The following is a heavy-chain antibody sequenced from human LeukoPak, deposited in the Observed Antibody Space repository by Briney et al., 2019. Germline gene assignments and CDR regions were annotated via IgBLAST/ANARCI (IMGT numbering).Heavy chain of an antibody. CDR2: IIPIFGTA. CDR3: ARDRLERHQSSRDFDY. J-gene: IGHJ4*02. V-gene: IGHV1-69*13. CDR1: GGTFSSYA. D-gene: IGHD2-2*01. Sequence: SVKVSCKASGGTFSSYAISWVRQAPGQGLEWMGGIIPIFGTANYAQKFQGRVTITADESTSTAYMELSSLRSEDTAVYYCARDRLERHQSSRDFDYWGQGTLVTVSS.